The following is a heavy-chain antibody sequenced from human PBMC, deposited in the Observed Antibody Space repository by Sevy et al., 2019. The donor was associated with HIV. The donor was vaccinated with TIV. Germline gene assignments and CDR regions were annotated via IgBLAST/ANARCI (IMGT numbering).Heavy chain of an antibody. CDR1: GGTFSSYA. D-gene: IGHD3-22*01. CDR2: IIPIFGTT. CDR3: ARGVTMIRGGGYYFDY. Sequence: ASVKVSCKASGGTFSSYAIHWVRQAPGQGLEWMGGIIPIFGTTNYAQKFQGRVTITADESTSTSNMELSSLRSEGTAVYYCARGVTMIRGGGYYFDYWGQGTLVTVSS. V-gene: IGHV1-69*13. J-gene: IGHJ4*02.